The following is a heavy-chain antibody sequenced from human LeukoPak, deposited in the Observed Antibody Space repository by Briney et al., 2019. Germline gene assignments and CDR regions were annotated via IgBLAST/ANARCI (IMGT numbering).Heavy chain of an antibody. CDR3: GRRGTGLDY. J-gene: IGHJ4*02. CDR1: GFTFSSYA. V-gene: IGHV3-30*04. Sequence: GGSLRLSCAASGFTFSSYAMHWVRQAPGKGLEWVAVISYDGANIYYADSVKGRFTISRDNSKNTLSLQMNSLRPEDTAVYYCGRRGTGLDYWGQGTLVTVSS. CDR2: ISYDGANI. D-gene: IGHD3-16*01.